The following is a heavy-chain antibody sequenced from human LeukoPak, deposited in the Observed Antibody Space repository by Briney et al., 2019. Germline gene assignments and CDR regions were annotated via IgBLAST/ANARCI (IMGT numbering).Heavy chain of an antibody. CDR3: ARSWSSWDAFDI. V-gene: IGHV3-48*01. Sequence: GGSLRLSCVASGFAFDTYSMNWVRQAPGKGLEWLSYTSSGSSTIYYADSVKGRFTISRDNAKNPLYLQMNSLGAEDTAVYYCARSWSSWDAFDIWGQGTMVTVSS. J-gene: IGHJ3*02. CDR1: GFAFDTYS. CDR2: TSSGSSTI. D-gene: IGHD3-3*01.